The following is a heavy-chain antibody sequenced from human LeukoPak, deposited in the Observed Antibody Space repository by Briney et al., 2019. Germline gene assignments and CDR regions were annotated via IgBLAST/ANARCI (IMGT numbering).Heavy chain of an antibody. V-gene: IGHV3-30*02. CDR1: GFTFSSYG. CDR3: AKEPWYYYDSSGYGDY. CDR2: IRYDGSNK. D-gene: IGHD3-22*01. Sequence: GGSLRLSCATSGFTFSSYGMHWVRQAPGKGLEWVAFIRYDGSNKYYADSVKGRFTISRDNSKNTLYLQMNSLRAEDTAVYYCAKEPWYYYDSSGYGDYWGQGTLVTVSS. J-gene: IGHJ4*02.